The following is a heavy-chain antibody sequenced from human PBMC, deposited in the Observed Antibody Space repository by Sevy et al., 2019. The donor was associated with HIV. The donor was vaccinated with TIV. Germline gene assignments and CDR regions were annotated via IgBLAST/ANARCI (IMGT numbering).Heavy chain of an antibody. V-gene: IGHV3-74*01. J-gene: IGHJ5*02. Sequence: GGSLRLSCAASGFSFSRYFMHWVRQAPGEGLVWVSRINSDGSTTNYADSVEGRVIVSRDNAKKTLYLELHSLRVEDTATYYCARDTLGYGGNPNLDLDLWGQGTLVTVSS. CDR1: GFSFSRYF. CDR2: INSDGSTT. D-gene: IGHD4-17*01. CDR3: ARDTLGYGGNPNLDLDL.